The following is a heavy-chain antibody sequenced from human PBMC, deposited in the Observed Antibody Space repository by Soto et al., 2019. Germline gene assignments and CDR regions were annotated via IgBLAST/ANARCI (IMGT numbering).Heavy chain of an antibody. CDR1: GGSVRAPDW. D-gene: IGHD1-1*01. CDR3: ARVRQGCSANNCYFDP. CDR2: VHISGHS. Sequence: SETLSLTXTLSGGSVRAPDWWNWVRQSPDKGLEWIAEVHISGHSNYNPSLRSRVSVSIDNSKNQFYLNLNSVTAADTAIYYCARVRQGCSANNCYFDPWGQGTQVTVSS. J-gene: IGHJ5*01. V-gene: IGHV4-4*02.